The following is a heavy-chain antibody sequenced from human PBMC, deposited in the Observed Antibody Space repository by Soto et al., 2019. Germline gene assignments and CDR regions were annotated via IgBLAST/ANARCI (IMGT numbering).Heavy chain of an antibody. Sequence: EVQLMESGGGLVQPGGSLRLSCAASGFTFNNYAMSWVRQAPGKGLEWVSGISGSGGSTCYADSVKGRFTISRDNSKKTLYLQMNSLRAEDTAVYYCAKGVDSVVAPPSVLGYHYGMDVWGQWTTVTVSS. CDR3: AKGVDSVVAPPSVLGYHYGMDV. CDR2: ISGSGGST. J-gene: IGHJ6*02. V-gene: IGHV3-23*01. CDR1: GFTFNNYA. D-gene: IGHD2-2*01.